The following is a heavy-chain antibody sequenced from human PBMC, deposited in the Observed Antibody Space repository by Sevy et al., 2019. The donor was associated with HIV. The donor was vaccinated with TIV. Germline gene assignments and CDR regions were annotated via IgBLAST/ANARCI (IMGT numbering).Heavy chain of an antibody. CDR3: TGDRYTLVRGIIMTWFDP. V-gene: IGHV4-59*01. D-gene: IGHD3-10*01. CDR2: THSNGNT. Sequence: SETLSLTCTVSGGSISGYYWSWIRQSPGKGLEWIAYTHSNGNTNYNPSLKTRVTISIDTSKNQFSLKLSSVTAADTAVYYCTGDRYTLVRGIIMTWFDPWGQGTLVTVSS. CDR1: GGSISGYY. J-gene: IGHJ5*02.